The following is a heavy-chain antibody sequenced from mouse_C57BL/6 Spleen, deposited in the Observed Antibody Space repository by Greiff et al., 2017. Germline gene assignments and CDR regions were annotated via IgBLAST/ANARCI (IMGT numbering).Heavy chain of an antibody. Sequence: QVQLLQSGAELVRPGTSVKMSCKASGYTFTNYWIGWAKQRPGHGLEWIGDIYPGGGYTNYHEKFKGKATLTADKSSSTAYMQCSSLTSEDSAIYYCARRRNSNYVWYFDVWGTGTTVTVSS. V-gene: IGHV1-63*01. J-gene: IGHJ1*03. D-gene: IGHD2-5*01. CDR3: ARRRNSNYVWYFDV. CDR1: GYTFTNYW. CDR2: IYPGGGYT.